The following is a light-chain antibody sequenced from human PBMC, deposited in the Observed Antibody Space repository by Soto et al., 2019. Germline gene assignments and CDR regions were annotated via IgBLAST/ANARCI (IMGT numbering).Light chain of an antibody. CDR3: QQYDNLPIT. V-gene: IGKV1-33*01. J-gene: IGKJ5*01. CDR2: DAS. CDR1: QDISNY. Sequence: DIQMTQSPSSLSASVGDRVTITCQASQDISNYLNWYQXKPGKAXKLLIYDASNLETGVPSRFSGSGSGTDFTFTISSLQPEDIETYYCQQYDNLPITFGQGTRLEIK.